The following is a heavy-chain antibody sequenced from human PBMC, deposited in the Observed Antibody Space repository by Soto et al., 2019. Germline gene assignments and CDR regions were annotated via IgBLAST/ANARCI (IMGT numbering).Heavy chain of an antibody. J-gene: IGHJ4*02. V-gene: IGHV3-74*01. CDR2: INGDGSST. CDR1: GFTFSSYW. CDR3: VSLSSSWYYDS. Sequence: GGSLRLSCAASGFTFSSYWMHWVLQAPGKGLVCVSRINGDGSSTSYADSVKGRFTISRDNAKNTLYLQMNSLRAEDTAVYYCVSLSSSWYYDSWGQGTLVTVSS. D-gene: IGHD6-13*01.